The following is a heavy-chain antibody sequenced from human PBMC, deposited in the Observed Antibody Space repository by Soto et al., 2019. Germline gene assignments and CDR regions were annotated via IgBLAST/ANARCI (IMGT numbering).Heavy chain of an antibody. Sequence: PGGSLRLSCEASGFLVSSNYMSWVRQAPGKGLEWVSLIYSGGDTFYADSVKGRFTISRDDFKNILILQMNNLRAEDTAFYFCARVTSQWSSYFFEHWGRDGLVTVSS. CDR3: ARVTSQWSSYFFEH. V-gene: IGHV3-53*01. D-gene: IGHD6-19*01. J-gene: IGHJ4*02. CDR2: IYSGGDT. CDR1: GFLVSSNY.